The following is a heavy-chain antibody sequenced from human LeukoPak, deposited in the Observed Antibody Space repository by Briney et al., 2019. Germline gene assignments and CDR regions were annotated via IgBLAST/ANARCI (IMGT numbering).Heavy chain of an antibody. D-gene: IGHD3-10*01. Sequence: SETLSLTCTVSGGSISSSSYYWGWIRQPPGKGLEWIGSIYYSGSTYYNPSLKSRVTISVDTSKNQFSLKLSSVTAVDTAVYYCARDWVRGVKTIDYWGQGTLVTVSS. V-gene: IGHV4-39*07. CDR2: IYYSGST. J-gene: IGHJ4*02. CDR3: ARDWVRGVKTIDY. CDR1: GGSISSSSYY.